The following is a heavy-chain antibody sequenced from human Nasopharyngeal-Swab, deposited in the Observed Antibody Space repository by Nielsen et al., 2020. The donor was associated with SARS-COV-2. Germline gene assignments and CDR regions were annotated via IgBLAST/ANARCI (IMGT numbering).Heavy chain of an antibody. CDR2: ISGSGGST. D-gene: IGHD5-12*01. V-gene: IGHV3-23*01. Sequence: VRQAPGKGLEWVSAISGSGGSTYYADSVKGRFTISRDNSKNTLYLQMNSLRAEDTAVYYCARRGASGHDQGSYYYYYYYMDVWGKGTTVTVSS. J-gene: IGHJ6*03. CDR3: ARRGASGHDQGSYYYYYYYMDV.